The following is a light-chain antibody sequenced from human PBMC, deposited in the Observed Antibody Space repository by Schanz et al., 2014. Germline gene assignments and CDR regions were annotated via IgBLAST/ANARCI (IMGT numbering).Light chain of an antibody. J-gene: IGKJ3*01. Sequence: EIVMTQSPATLSVSPGERATLSCRASQSVNGRFLAWYQQKPGQAPRLLIYGASSRATGIPDRFSGSGSGTDFSLTISRLEPEDFAVYYCQQYGISRFTFGPGTKVDIK. CDR2: GAS. V-gene: IGKV3-20*01. CDR3: QQYGISRFT. CDR1: QSVNGRF.